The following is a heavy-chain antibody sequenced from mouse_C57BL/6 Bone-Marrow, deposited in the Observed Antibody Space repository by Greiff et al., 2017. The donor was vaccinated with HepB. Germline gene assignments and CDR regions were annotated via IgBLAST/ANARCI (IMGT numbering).Heavy chain of an antibody. V-gene: IGHV1-64*01. CDR3: ARIPMVTTDSFAY. CDR2: IHPNSGST. Sequence: QVQLQQSGAELVKPGASVKLSCKASGYTFTSYWMHWVKQRPGQGLEWIGMIHPNSGSTNYNEKFKSKATLTVDKSSSTAYMQLSSLTSEDSAVYYCARIPMVTTDSFAYWGQGTLVTVSA. CDR1: GYTFTSYW. D-gene: IGHD2-2*01. J-gene: IGHJ3*01.